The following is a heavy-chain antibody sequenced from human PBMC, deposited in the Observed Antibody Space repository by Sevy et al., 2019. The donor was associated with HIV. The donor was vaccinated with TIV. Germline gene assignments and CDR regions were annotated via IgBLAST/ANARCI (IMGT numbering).Heavy chain of an antibody. Sequence: GESLKISCAASGFTFSSYAMSWVRQAPGKGLEWVSAISGSGGSTYYADSVKGRFTISRDNSKNTLYLQMNSLRAEDTAVYYCAKCEFGGDYYDSSGPGAYYFDYWGQGTLVTVSS. CDR1: GFTFSSYA. J-gene: IGHJ4*02. CDR3: AKCEFGGDYYDSSGPGAYYFDY. D-gene: IGHD3-22*01. V-gene: IGHV3-23*01. CDR2: ISGSGGST.